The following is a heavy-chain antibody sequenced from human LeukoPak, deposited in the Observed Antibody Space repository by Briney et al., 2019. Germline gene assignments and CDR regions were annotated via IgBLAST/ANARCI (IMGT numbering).Heavy chain of an antibody. D-gene: IGHD6-19*01. CDR2: IKSKTDGGTT. J-gene: IGHJ5*02. Sequence: GGSLRLSCAASGFTFSNAWMGWVRQAPGKGLEWVGRIKSKTDGGTTDYAAPVKGRFTISRDDSKNTLYLQMNSLKTEDTAVYYCTTDLGQWLAIRDNWFDPWGQGTLVTVSS. V-gene: IGHV3-15*01. CDR1: GFTFSNAW. CDR3: TTDLGQWLAIRDNWFDP.